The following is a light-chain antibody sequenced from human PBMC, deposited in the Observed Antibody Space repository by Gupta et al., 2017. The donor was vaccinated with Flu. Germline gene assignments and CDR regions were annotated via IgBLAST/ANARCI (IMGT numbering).Light chain of an antibody. CDR3: SAYRGSTTLHYV. Sequence: QSALTQPASVSGSPGQSSTISCTGTSSDVGSYNYVSWYQLHPGKAPKVMIYEVSNRPSGVSNRFSGSKSGNTASLTISGLQAEDEGDYYCSAYRGSTTLHYVFGTGAKVTVL. CDR1: SSDVGSYNY. V-gene: IGLV2-14*01. CDR2: EVS. J-gene: IGLJ1*01.